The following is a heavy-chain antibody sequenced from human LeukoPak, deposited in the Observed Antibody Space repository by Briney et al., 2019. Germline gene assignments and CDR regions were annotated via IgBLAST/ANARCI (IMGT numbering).Heavy chain of an antibody. J-gene: IGHJ4*02. CDR2: INPNSGGT. CDR1: GYSFTNYD. D-gene: IGHD3-10*01. V-gene: IGHV1-2*02. CDR3: ARDLEGVCY. Sequence: ASVKVSCKASGYSFTNYDISWVRQAPGQGLEWMGWINPNSGGTNYAQKFQGRVTMTRDTSISTAYMELSRLRSDDTAVYYCARDLEGVCYWGQGTLVTVSS.